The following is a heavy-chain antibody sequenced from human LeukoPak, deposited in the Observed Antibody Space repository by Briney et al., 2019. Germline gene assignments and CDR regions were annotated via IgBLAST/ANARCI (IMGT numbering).Heavy chain of an antibody. V-gene: IGHV1-3*01. D-gene: IGHD3-22*01. CDR3: ATSTYYYDSSGYYWYYYYGMDV. Sequence: ASVKVSCKASGYTFTNYAMHWVRQAPGQRLEWMGWINAGNGNTKYSQKFQGRVTITRDTSASTAYMELSSLRSEDTAVYYCATSTYYYDSSGYYWYYYYGMDVWGQGTTVTVSS. CDR2: INAGNGNT. J-gene: IGHJ6*02. CDR1: GYTFTNYA.